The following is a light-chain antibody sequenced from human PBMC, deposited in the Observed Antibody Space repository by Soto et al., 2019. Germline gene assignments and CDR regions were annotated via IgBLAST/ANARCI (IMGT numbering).Light chain of an antibody. Sequence: QSALTQPASVSGSPGQSITISCTGTSSDVGGYNYVSWYQQHPGKVPKLMIYDVSNRPSGVSNRFSGSKSGNTASLTISGLQAEDEADYYCSSYTSSSTYGFGTGTKVTVL. CDR1: SSDVGGYNY. V-gene: IGLV2-14*01. J-gene: IGLJ1*01. CDR3: SSYTSSSTYG. CDR2: DVS.